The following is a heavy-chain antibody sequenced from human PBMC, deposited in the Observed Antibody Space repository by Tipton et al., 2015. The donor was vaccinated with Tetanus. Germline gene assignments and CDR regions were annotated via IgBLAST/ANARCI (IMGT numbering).Heavy chain of an antibody. CDR1: GGSISSGTFY. J-gene: IGHJ4*02. CDR3: ARANNEFPKKGPFDF. CDR2: IYSYNGNT. Sequence: TLSLTCTVSGGSISSGTFYWDWIRQPPGKGLEWIGNIYSYNGNTLQNPSLQSRVTISLDKSKNQFSLKLRSVAAADTAVYYCARANNEFPKKGPFDFWGQGKLVIVSS. D-gene: IGHD1-1*01. V-gene: IGHV4-39*07.